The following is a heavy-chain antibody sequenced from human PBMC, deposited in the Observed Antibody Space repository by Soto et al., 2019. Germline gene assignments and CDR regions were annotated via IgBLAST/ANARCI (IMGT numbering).Heavy chain of an antibody. CDR2: VYPGDSDT. Sequence: GESLKISCQASGYTVSKYWIAWVRQMPEKGLEYVGIVYPGDSDTRYSPSFQGQVTISVDTSTSTAYMQWNSLKASDSAMYYCARRLKDDSASSLYYSARDVWGRGIKGHVAS. J-gene: IGHJ6*02. CDR3: ARRLKDDSASSLYYSARDV. D-gene: IGHD2-15*01. CDR1: GYTVSKYW. V-gene: IGHV5-51*01.